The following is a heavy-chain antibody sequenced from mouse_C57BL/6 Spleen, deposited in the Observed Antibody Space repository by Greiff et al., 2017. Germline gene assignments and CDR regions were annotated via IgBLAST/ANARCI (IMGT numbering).Heavy chain of an antibody. CDR3: ARDGGRFAY. V-gene: IGHV1-26*01. J-gene: IGHJ3*01. CDR1: GYTFTDYY. Sequence: VQLQQSGPELVKPGASVKISCKASGYTFTDYYMNWVKQSHGKSLEWIGDINPNNGGTSYNQKFKGKATLTVDKSSSTAYMELRSLTSEDSAVYYCARDGGRFAYWGQGTLVTVSA. D-gene: IGHD1-2*01. CDR2: INPNNGGT.